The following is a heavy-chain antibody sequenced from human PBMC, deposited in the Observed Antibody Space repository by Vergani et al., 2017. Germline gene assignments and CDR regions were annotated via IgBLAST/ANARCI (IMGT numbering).Heavy chain of an antibody. V-gene: IGHV1-46*03. CDR2: INPSGGST. D-gene: IGHD3-10*01. Sequence: QVQLVQSGAEVKKPGASVKVSCKASGYTFTSYYMHWVRQAPGQGLEWMGIINPSGGSTSYAQKFQGRVTMTRDTSTSTVYMELSSLRSEDTAVYYCARGNMVRGVIRSFYYYGMDVWGQGTTVTVSS. J-gene: IGHJ6*02. CDR1: GYTFTSYY. CDR3: ARGNMVRGVIRSFYYYGMDV.